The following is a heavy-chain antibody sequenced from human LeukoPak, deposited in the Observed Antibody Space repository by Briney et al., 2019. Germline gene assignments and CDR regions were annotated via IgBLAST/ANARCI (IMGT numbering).Heavy chain of an antibody. J-gene: IGHJ4*02. D-gene: IGHD5-18*01. CDR3: ATVDTGNY. CDR1: GGTFSSYA. Sequence: SVKVSCKASGGTFSSYAISWVRQAPGQGLEWMGGIIPIFGTANYAQKFQGRVTMTRDMSTSTVYMELSSLRSEDTAVYYCATVDTGNYWGQGTLVTVSS. CDR2: IIPIFGTA. V-gene: IGHV1-69*05.